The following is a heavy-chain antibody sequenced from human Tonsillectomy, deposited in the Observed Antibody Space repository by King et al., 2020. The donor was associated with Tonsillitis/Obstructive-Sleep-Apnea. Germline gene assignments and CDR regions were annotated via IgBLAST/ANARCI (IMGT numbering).Heavy chain of an antibody. CDR3: ARGRTILPVAIGGEEMDV. J-gene: IGHJ6*04. V-gene: IGHV4-34*01. Sequence: VQLQQWGAGLLKPSETLSLTCAVYGGSFSGFYWSWIRQPPGMGLEWIGEINYSGSTNNNPYRKSRVTISVDTSKNQFSLKLSSVTAADTAVYYCARGRTILPVAIGGEEMDVWGKGTTVTVSS. CDR1: GGSFSGFY. CDR2: INYSGST. D-gene: IGHD2-2*02.